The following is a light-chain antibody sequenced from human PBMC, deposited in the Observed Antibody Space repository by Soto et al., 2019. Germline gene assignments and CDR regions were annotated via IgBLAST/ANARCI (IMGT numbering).Light chain of an antibody. CDR3: SSYTSSSTLV. V-gene: IGLV2-14*01. Sequence: QSALTQPASVSGSPGQSITISCTGTSSDDGGYNYVSWYQQHPGKAPKLMIYEVSNRPSGVSNRFSGSKSGNTASLTISGLQAEDEADYYCSSYTSSSTLVVGGGTQLTVL. CDR1: SSDDGGYNY. J-gene: IGLJ2*01. CDR2: EVS.